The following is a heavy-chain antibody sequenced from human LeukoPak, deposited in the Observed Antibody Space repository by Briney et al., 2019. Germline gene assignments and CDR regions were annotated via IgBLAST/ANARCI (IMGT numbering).Heavy chain of an antibody. J-gene: IGHJ4*02. V-gene: IGHV3-66*04. D-gene: IGHD5-18*01. CDR2: IYSGGST. CDR1: GFTFKNAW. Sequence: GGSLRLSCAASGFTFKNAWMSWVRQAPGKGREWVSVIYSGGSTYYADSVKGRFTISRDNSKNTLYLQMNSLRAEDTAVYYCARHPYGTGYNYGNGGAIDYWGQGTLVTVSS. CDR3: ARHPYGTGYNYGNGGAIDY.